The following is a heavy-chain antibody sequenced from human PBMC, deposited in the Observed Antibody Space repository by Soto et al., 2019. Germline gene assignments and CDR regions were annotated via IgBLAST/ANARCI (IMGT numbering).Heavy chain of an antibody. CDR3: VRDSPGDY. V-gene: IGHV3-74*01. CDR1: GFTFSNYW. CDR2: IDHDGPT. Sequence: EVQLVESGGGLVQPGGSLRLSCAGSGFTFSNYWMHWVRQAPGKGLEWVSRIDHDGPTDYADSVSGRFTISRDNAEHTLYLQMTSLRPEDTAVYYCVRDSPGDYWGQGTLVTVSS. J-gene: IGHJ4*02.